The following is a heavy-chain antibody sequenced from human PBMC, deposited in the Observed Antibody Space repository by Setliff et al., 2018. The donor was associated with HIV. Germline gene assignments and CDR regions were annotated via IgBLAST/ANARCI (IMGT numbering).Heavy chain of an antibody. CDR2: ISYSGST. J-gene: IGHJ4*02. CDR1: GGSISTYY. Sequence: PSETLSLTCTVSGGSISTYYWSWIRQPPGKGLEWIGYISYSGSTYYNPSLKSRLTMSIDTSKSHFSLNLNSVTAADTAVYYCARGTTSITFDYWSQGTLVTVSS. CDR3: ARGTTSITFDY. D-gene: IGHD1-1*01. V-gene: IGHV4-59*06.